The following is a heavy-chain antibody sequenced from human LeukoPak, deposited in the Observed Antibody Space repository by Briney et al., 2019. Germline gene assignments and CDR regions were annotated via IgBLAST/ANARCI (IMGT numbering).Heavy chain of an antibody. V-gene: IGHV3-48*04. CDR2: ISSNGSTI. CDR1: SFSFRTYS. CDR3: ASDCGGGSCFGPYDAFDI. D-gene: IGHD2-15*01. J-gene: IGHJ3*02. Sequence: GVPVRLSCAASSFSFRTYSMKWVRQAPGRWLEWRSYISSNGSTIDYAHSVKGRLTISRDNDKNLLYLQISSLRAEDAAVYYCASDCGGGSCFGPYDAFDIWRQGTMVTVSS.